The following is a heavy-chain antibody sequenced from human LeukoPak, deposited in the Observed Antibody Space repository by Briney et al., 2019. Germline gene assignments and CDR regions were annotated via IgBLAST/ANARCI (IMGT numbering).Heavy chain of an antibody. CDR2: IKQDGSEK. D-gene: IGHD6-19*01. Sequence: GGSLRLSCAPSGFTFNNYWMSWVRQAPGKGLEWVANIKQDGSEKYYVDSMKGRFTISRDNAKNSLYLQMNSLRAEDTAVYYCARQYSSGWYGSWGQGTLVTVSS. CDR3: ARQYSSGWYGS. V-gene: IGHV3-7*01. J-gene: IGHJ4*02. CDR1: GFTFNNYW.